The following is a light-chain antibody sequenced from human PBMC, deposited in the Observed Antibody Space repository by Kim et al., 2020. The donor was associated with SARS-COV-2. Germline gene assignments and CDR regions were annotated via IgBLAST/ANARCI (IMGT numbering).Light chain of an antibody. CDR1: TGAVTSGPY. V-gene: IGLV7-46*01. CDR3: LRSYSGARV. J-gene: IGLJ3*02. CDR2: VTS. Sequence: PVGTVTLPCGSSTGAVTSGPYPYGFRQKPGQAPRTLIYVTSNRHAWTPARFSGSRLGGKAALTLSGAQPEDEAEYYCLRSYSGARVFGGGTQLTVL.